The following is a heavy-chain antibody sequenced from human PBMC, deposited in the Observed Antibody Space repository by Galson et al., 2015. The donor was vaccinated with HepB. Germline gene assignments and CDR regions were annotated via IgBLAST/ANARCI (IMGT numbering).Heavy chain of an antibody. V-gene: IGHV3-64*01. D-gene: IGHD3-22*01. J-gene: IGHJ2*01. CDR2: LTGNGGTT. CDR3: ARGRESSGYFGYFDL. Sequence: SLRLSCAASGFTFSNYAMHWVRQAPGKGPEYVSALTGNGGTTHYANSVKGRFTISGDISRNTMYLQTDSLRPEDMAVYYCARGRESSGYFGYFDLWGRGTPVIVSS. CDR1: GFTFSNYA.